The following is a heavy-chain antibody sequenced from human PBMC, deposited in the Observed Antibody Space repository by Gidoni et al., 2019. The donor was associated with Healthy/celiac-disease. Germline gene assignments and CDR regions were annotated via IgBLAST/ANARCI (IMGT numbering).Heavy chain of an antibody. CDR2: ISGSGGRT. J-gene: IGHJ4*02. CDR1: GFTFSSYA. D-gene: IGHD3-10*01. Sequence: EVQLLESGGGLVQPGGSLRLSCAASGFTFSSYAMSWVRQAPGKGLEWVSAISGSGGRTYYADSVKGRFTIARDNSKNTLYLQMNSLRAEDTAVDYCAKGMVRGVIVYWGQGTLVTVSS. CDR3: AKGMVRGVIVY. V-gene: IGHV3-23*01.